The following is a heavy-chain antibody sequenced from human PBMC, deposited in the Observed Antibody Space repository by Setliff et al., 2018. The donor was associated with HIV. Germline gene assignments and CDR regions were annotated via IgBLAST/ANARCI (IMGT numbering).Heavy chain of an antibody. J-gene: IGHJ5*02. V-gene: IGHV4-39*07. Sequence: LTCAVSGGSVSSPSYYWGWIRQPPGKGLEWIGSVYNSGITFKNPSLKSRVSISVDRSGNQFSLRLTSVTAADTAVYYCATCRHRPSNWFDPWGQGTVVTSPQ. CDR1: GGSVSSPSYY. CDR3: ATCRHRPSNWFDP. CDR2: VYNSGIT.